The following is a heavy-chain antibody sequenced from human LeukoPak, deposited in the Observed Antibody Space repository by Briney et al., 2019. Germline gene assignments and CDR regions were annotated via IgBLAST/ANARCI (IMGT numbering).Heavy chain of an antibody. CDR1: GGSITSYY. CDR2: IYYSGGT. D-gene: IGHD2-21*02. J-gene: IGHJ5*02. Sequence: PSDTLSLTCTVSGGSITSYYLNWIRQPPGKGLEWIGYIYYSGGTNYNPSLNSRCTISVDTSKMQFCLKLSSVTAADTAVYYCARVAYCGGDCYSRFDPWGQGTLVTVSS. CDR3: ARVAYCGGDCYSRFDP. V-gene: IGHV4-59*07.